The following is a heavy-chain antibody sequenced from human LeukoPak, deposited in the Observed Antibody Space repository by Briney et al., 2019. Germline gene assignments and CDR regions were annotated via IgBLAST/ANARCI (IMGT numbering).Heavy chain of an antibody. V-gene: IGHV3-74*01. CDR2: IASDGSST. CDR1: GFTFSSYW. CDR3: ARGRPHGNDY. J-gene: IGHJ4*02. Sequence: PGGSLRLSCAASGFTFSSYWMNWVHQAPGKGLVWVSRIASDGSSTTYADSVKGRFSISRDNAKNTLCLQMNSLRVEDTAVYYCARGRPHGNDYWGQGTLVTVSS. D-gene: IGHD4-23*01.